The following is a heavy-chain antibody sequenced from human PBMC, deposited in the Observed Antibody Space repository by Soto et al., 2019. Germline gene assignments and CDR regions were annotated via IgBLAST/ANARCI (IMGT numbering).Heavy chain of an antibody. CDR3: ARDGSAIVGATDAPECFQL. Sequence: SETLSLTCTVSGGSISSYYWSWIRQPPGKGLEWIGYIYYSGSTKYNPSLKSRFTISVETTKNQFFQKLSSVTAADTAVYYCARDGSAIVGATDAPECFQLWGQGTLVTVSS. CDR2: IYYSGST. CDR1: GGSISSYY. D-gene: IGHD1-26*01. J-gene: IGHJ1*01. V-gene: IGHV4-59*01.